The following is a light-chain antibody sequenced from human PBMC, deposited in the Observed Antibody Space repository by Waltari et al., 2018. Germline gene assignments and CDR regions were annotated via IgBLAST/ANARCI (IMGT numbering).Light chain of an antibody. V-gene: IGLV2-14*01. Sequence: QSALTQPASVSGSPGQSITISCTGTSSDVGGYNYVSWYQQHPGKAPKLMIYEVSNRPSGVSKRFSGSKSGNTASLTISGLQAEDEADYYCSSYTSSSPWVFGTGTKVTVL. CDR3: SSYTSSSPWV. CDR2: EVS. J-gene: IGLJ1*01. CDR1: SSDVGGYNY.